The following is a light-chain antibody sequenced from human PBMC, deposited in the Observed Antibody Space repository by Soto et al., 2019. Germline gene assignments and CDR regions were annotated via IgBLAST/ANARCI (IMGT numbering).Light chain of an antibody. J-gene: IGKJ4*02. CDR3: HQYDKLPPT. CDR1: QDISNY. Sequence: DIQMTQSPSSLSASVGDRVTITCQASQDISNYLTWYQQKPGKAPKLLIYDASNLETGVPSRFSGSGSGPDFTFTISSLQPEDIATYYCHQYDKLPPTFGGGTKGEIK. V-gene: IGKV1-33*01. CDR2: DAS.